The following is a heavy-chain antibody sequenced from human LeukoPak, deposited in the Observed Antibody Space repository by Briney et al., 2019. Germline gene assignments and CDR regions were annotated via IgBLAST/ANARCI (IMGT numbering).Heavy chain of an antibody. V-gene: IGHV3-33*01. CDR1: GFTFSSHG. Sequence: GGSLRLSCAASGFTFSSHGMHWVRQAPGKGLEWVAVIWYDGSKKYYADSVKGRFTISRDNSKNTLYLQMNSLRAEDTAVYYCARDRDDAFNIWGQGTMVTVSS. CDR3: ARDRDDAFNI. J-gene: IGHJ3*02. CDR2: IWYDGSKK. D-gene: IGHD3-10*01.